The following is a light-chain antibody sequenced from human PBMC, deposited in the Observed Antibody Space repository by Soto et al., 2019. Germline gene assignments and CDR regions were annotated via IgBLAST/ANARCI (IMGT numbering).Light chain of an antibody. CDR3: QQRSNWPPFT. V-gene: IGKV3-11*01. Sequence: EIVLTQSPATLSLSPGERATLSCRASQTFSFYLACYQQKPGQAPRLLIYDASKRATGTPARFSGSGSGTDFTLTISSLEPEDFAVYYCQQRSNWPPFTFGPGTKVDIK. J-gene: IGKJ3*01. CDR2: DAS. CDR1: QTFSFY.